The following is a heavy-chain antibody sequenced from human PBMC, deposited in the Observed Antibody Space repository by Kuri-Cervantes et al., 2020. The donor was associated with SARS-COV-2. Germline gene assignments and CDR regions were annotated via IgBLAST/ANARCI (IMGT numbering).Heavy chain of an antibody. D-gene: IGHD5-18*01. V-gene: IGHV1-18*04. J-gene: IGHJ6*03. Sequence: ASVKVSCKASGYNFTTYGISWVRQAPGQGLEWMGWISGYNGNTYYAQKFQGRVTMTIDTSTTTAYMELRSLRSDDTAVYYCARDGYSYGVYYYYYLDAWGKGTTVTDSS. CDR2: ISGYNGNT. CDR3: ARDGYSYGVYYYYYLDA. CDR1: GYNFTTYG.